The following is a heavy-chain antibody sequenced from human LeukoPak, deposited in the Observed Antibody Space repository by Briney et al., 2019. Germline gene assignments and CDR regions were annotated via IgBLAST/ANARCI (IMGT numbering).Heavy chain of an antibody. CDR1: GGTFSSYA. CDR2: IIPIFGTA. J-gene: IGHJ4*02. V-gene: IGHV1-69*01. Sequence: GASVKVSCKASGGTFSSYAISWVRQAPGQGLEWMGGIIPIFGTANYAQKFQGRVTITADESTSTAYMELSSLRSEDTAVYYCARYDGYSSSWYTPGFDYWGQGTLSPSPQ. CDR3: ARYDGYSSSWYTPGFDY. D-gene: IGHD6-13*01.